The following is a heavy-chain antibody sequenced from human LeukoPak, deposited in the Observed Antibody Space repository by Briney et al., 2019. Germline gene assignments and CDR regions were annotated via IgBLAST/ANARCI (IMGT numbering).Heavy chain of an antibody. CDR3: ARDMGIAVAGDFDY. J-gene: IGHJ4*02. D-gene: IGHD6-19*01. Sequence: ASVKVSCKASGYTFTSYGISWVRQAPGQGLEWMGWISAYNGNTNYAQKLQGRVTMTTDTSTNTAYMELRSLRSDDTAVYYCARDMGIAVAGDFDYWGQGTLVTVSS. CDR2: ISAYNGNT. V-gene: IGHV1-18*01. CDR1: GYTFTSYG.